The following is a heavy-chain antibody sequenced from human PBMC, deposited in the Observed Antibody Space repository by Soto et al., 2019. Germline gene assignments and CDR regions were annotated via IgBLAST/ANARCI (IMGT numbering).Heavy chain of an antibody. Sequence: GESLKISCKGSGYSFTSYWIGWVRQMPGKGLEWMGIIYPGDSDTRYSPSFQGQVTISADKSISTAYMQWSSLKASDTAMYYCARCLVRSCGRFYSSSSAYNWFDPWGQGTLVTVSS. CDR1: GYSFTSYW. J-gene: IGHJ5*02. V-gene: IGHV5-51*01. CDR3: ARCLVRSCGRFYSSSSAYNWFDP. CDR2: IYPGDSDT. D-gene: IGHD6-6*01.